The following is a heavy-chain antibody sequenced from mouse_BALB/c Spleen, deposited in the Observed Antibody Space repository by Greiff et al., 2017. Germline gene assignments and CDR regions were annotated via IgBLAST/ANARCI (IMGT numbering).Heavy chain of an antibody. V-gene: IGHV2-9*02. J-gene: IGHJ4*01. CDR3: ARVYYGYGGDY. CDR1: GFSLTSYG. D-gene: IGHD2-2*01. Sequence: QVQLQQSGPGLVAPSQSLSITCTVSGFSLTSYGVHWVRQPPGKGLEWLGVIWAGGSTNYNSALMSRLSISKDNSKSQVFLKMNRLQTDDTAMYYCARVYYGYGGDYWGQGTSVTVSS. CDR2: IWAGGST.